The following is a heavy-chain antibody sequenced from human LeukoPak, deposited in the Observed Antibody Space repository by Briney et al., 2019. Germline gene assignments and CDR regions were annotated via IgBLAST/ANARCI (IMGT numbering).Heavy chain of an antibody. V-gene: IGHV4-30-4*01. CDR3: ARDMTDWWFDP. J-gene: IGHJ5*02. CDR2: IYYSGIT. D-gene: IGHD3-9*01. Sequence: PSETLSLTCSVSGGSISRSDYYWSWIRQPPGKGLEWIGYIYYSGITYYNPSLKSRVTISVDTSKNQFSLKLSSVTAADTAVYYCARDMTDWWFDPWGQGTLVTVSS. CDR1: GGSISRSDYY.